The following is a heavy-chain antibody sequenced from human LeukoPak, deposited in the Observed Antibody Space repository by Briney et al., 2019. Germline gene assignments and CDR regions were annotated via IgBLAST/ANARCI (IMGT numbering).Heavy chain of an antibody. Sequence: SETLSLTCTVSGYSISSGYDWGWIRQAPGKRLEWLGSIPQSGSTYDNPSLKSRVTISVDTSKNQFSLKLSSVAAADTAVYYCARLRPDSSGLSGVGYWGQGTLVTVSS. CDR1: GYSISSGYD. J-gene: IGHJ4*02. CDR3: ARLRPDSSGLSGVGY. D-gene: IGHD3-22*01. V-gene: IGHV4-38-2*02. CDR2: IPQSGST.